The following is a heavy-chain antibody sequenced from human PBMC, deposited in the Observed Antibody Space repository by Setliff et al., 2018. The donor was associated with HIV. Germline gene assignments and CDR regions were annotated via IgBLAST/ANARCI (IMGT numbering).Heavy chain of an antibody. J-gene: IGHJ4*02. CDR3: ARDLKRPNSDFWGGYPIPFDS. Sequence: GAPVKVSCKASGYSFSAYAINWVRQVPGRGLQWLGWINTNPGNPTYAQGFTGRFVFSLYTSVSTAYLQLSSLKAEDTAVYFCARDLKRPNSDFWGGYPIPFDSWGQGTLVTVSS. D-gene: IGHD3-3*01. V-gene: IGHV7-4-1*02. CDR1: GYSFSAYA. CDR2: INTNPGNP.